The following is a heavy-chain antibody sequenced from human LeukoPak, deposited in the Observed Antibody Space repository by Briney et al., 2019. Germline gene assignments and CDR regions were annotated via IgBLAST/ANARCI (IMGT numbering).Heavy chain of an antibody. D-gene: IGHD6-19*01. CDR3: ARDLGYSSGWYPFDY. V-gene: IGHV4-31*03. J-gene: IGHJ4*02. CDR1: GGSISSGGYC. CDR2: IYYSGST. Sequence: SQTLSLTCTVSGGSISSGGYCWSWIRQHPGKGLEWIGYIYYSGSTYYNPSLKSRVTISVDTSKNQFSLKLSSVTAADTAVYYCARDLGYSSGWYPFDYWGQGTLVTVSS.